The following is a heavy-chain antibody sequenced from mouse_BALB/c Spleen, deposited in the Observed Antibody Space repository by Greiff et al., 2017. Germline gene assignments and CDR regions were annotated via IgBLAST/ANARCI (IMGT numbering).Heavy chain of an antibody. D-gene: IGHD2-1*01. CDR1: GFTFSSFG. Sequence: EVQLVESGGGLVQPGGSLKLSCAASGFTFSSFGMHWVRQSPEKGLEWVAYISSGSSTIYYAATVKGRFTISRDNPKNTLFLQMTSLRSEDTAMYYCARSGGNYYFDYWGQGTTLTVSA. V-gene: IGHV5-17*02. CDR2: ISSGSSTI. J-gene: IGHJ2*01. CDR3: ARSGGNYYFDY.